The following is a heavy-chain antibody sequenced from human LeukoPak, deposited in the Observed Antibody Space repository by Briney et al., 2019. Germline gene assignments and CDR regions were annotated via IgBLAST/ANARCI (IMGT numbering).Heavy chain of an antibody. V-gene: IGHV4-34*01. D-gene: IGHD7-27*01. Sequence: PSETLSLTCAVYGGSFSGYYWSWIRQPPGKGLEWIGEINHSGSTNYNPSLKSRVTISVDTSKNQFSLKLSSVTAADTAVYYCARGLWGRGAFDIWGQGIMVTVSS. CDR1: GGSFSGYY. CDR3: ARGLWGRGAFDI. CDR2: INHSGST. J-gene: IGHJ3*02.